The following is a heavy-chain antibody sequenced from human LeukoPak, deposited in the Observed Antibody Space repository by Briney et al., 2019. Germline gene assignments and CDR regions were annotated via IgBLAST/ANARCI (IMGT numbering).Heavy chain of an antibody. J-gene: IGHJ4*02. CDR3: AKEVGTMIVEPLYYFDY. Sequence: GGSLRLSCAASGFTFSSYGMHWVRQAPGKGLEWVAFIRYDGSNKYYADSVKGRFTISRDNSKNTLYLQMNSLRAEDTAVYYCAKEVGTMIVEPLYYFDYWGQGTLVTVSS. V-gene: IGHV3-30*02. CDR2: IRYDGSNK. D-gene: IGHD3-22*01. CDR1: GFTFSSYG.